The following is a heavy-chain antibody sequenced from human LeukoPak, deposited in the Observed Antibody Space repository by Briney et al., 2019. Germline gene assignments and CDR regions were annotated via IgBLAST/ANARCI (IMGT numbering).Heavy chain of an antibody. J-gene: IGHJ3*02. D-gene: IGHD6-13*01. CDR1: GYSISSGYY. CDR3: ARDSAAAGYDAFDI. CDR2: IYHSGST. V-gene: IGHV4-38-2*02. Sequence: SETLSLTCTVSGYSISSGYYWGWIRQPPGKGLEWIGSIYHSGSTYYNPSLKSRVTISVDTSKNQFSLKLSSVTAADTAVYYCARDSAAAGYDAFDIWGQGTMVTVSS.